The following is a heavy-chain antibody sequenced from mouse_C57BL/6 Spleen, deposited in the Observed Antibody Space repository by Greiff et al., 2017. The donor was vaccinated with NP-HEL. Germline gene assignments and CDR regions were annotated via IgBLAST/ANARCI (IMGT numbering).Heavy chain of an antibody. V-gene: IGHV14-2*01. CDR1: GFNIKDYY. CDR2: IDPEDGET. D-gene: IGHD1-1*01. Sequence: EVQLQQSGAELVKPGASVKLSCTASGFNIKDYYMHWVKQRTEQGLEWIGRIDPEDGETKYAPEFQGKATITADTSSNTAYLQLSSLTSEDTAVYYCARDGSSPLCFDYWGQGTTLTVSS. CDR3: ARDGSSPLCFDY. J-gene: IGHJ2*01.